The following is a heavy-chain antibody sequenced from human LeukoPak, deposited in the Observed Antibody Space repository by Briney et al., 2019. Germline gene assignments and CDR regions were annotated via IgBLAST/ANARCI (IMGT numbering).Heavy chain of an antibody. V-gene: IGHV3-23*01. Sequence: SGGSLRLSCAASGFTFSSYAMSWVRQAPGKGLDWVSGISGSADTTYYAASVRGRFTISRDNSKNTLYLQMNSLRAEDTAVYYCAKKYSSSTWALDIWGQGTMVTVSS. J-gene: IGHJ3*02. CDR1: GFTFSSYA. D-gene: IGHD6-13*01. CDR2: ISGSADTT. CDR3: AKKYSSSTWALDI.